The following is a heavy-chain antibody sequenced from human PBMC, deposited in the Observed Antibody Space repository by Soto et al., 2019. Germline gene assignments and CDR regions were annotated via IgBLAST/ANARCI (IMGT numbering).Heavy chain of an antibody. J-gene: IGHJ6*02. CDR1: GFTFSSYA. CDR2: ISYDGSNK. V-gene: IGHV3-30-3*01. D-gene: IGHD6-19*01. CDR3: XREVYTRWRYSSXXHSYYGMDV. Sequence: QVQLVEAGGGVVQPGRSLRLSCAASGFTFSSYAMHWVRQAPGKGLEWVAVISYDGSNKYYADSVKGRFTISRDNSKNXLYXPMNSLRAVDTAVXYCXREVYTRWRYSSXXHSYYGMDVWGQGTTVTISS.